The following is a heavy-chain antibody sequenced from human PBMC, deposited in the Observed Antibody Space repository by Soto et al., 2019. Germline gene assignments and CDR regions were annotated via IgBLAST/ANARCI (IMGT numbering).Heavy chain of an antibody. CDR1: GFTFSSYA. J-gene: IGHJ4*02. V-gene: IGHV3-23*01. CDR2: ISGSGGST. CDR3: LSYCSSTSCAWVSESHDY. Sequence: EVQLLESGGGLVQPGGSLRLSCAASGFTFSSYAMSWVRQAPGKGLEWVSAISGSGGSTYYADSVKGRFTISRDNSKNTLYLQMNSLRAEDTAVYYCLSYCSSTSCAWVSESHDYWGQGTLVTVSS. D-gene: IGHD2-2*01.